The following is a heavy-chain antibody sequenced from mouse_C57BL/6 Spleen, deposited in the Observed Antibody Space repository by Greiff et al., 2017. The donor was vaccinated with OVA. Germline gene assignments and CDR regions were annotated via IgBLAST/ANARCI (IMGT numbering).Heavy chain of an antibody. CDR2: INHSSGYT. CDR1: GYTFTSYT. J-gene: IGHJ2*01. CDR3: AKDENFDY. V-gene: IGHV1-4*01. Sequence: QVQLQQSGAELARPGASVKMSCKASGYTFTSYTMHWVKQRPGQGLEWIGYINHSSGYTKYNQKFKDKATLTADKSSSTAYMQLSSLTSEDSAVYYCAKDENFDYWGQGTTLTVSS.